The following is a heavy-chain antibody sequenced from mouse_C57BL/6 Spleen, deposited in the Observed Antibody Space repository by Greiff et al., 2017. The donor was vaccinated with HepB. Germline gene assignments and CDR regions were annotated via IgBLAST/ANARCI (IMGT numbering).Heavy chain of an antibody. Sequence: EVQLQQSGPELVKPGASVKISCKASGYTFTDYYMNWVKQSHGKSLEWIGDINPNNGGTSYNQKFKGKATLTVDKSSSTAYMELRSLTSEDSAVYYCARLPSYWGQGTTLTVSS. J-gene: IGHJ2*01. CDR2: INPNNGGT. V-gene: IGHV1-26*01. CDR1: GYTFTDYY. CDR3: ARLPSY.